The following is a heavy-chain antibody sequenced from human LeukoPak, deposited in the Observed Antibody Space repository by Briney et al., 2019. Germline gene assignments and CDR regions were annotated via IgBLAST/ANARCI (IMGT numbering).Heavy chain of an antibody. CDR3: ATGDSSGYYFAEYFQH. D-gene: IGHD3-22*01. Sequence: SETLSLTCTVSGVSISSYYWSWIRQPPGKGLEWIGYIYYSGSTNYNPSLKSRVTISVDTSKNQFSLKLSSVTAADTAVYYCATGDSSGYYFAEYFQHWGQGTLVTVSS. V-gene: IGHV4-59*08. CDR1: GVSISSYY. J-gene: IGHJ1*01. CDR2: IYYSGST.